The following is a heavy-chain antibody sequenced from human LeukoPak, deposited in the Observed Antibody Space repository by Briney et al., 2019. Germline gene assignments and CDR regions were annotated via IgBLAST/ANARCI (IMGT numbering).Heavy chain of an antibody. D-gene: IGHD3-22*01. CDR2: IIPILGIA. CDR1: GGTFSSYA. J-gene: IGHJ4*02. CDR3: ARGGSYDSSGYYY. Sequence: SVKVSCKASGGTFSSYAISWVRQAPGQGLEWMGRIIPILGIANYAQKFQGRVTITADKSTSTAYMELSSLRSEDTAVYYCARGGSYDSSGYYYWGQGTLVTVST. V-gene: IGHV1-69*04.